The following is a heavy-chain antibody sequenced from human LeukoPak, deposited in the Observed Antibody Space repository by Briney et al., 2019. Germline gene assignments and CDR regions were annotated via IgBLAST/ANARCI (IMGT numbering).Heavy chain of an antibody. CDR1: GYTFTSYA. J-gene: IGHJ6*03. CDR2: ISAYNGNT. D-gene: IGHD6-6*01. V-gene: IGHV1-18*01. Sequence: ASVKVSCKASGYTFTSYAITWVRQAPGQGLEWMGWISAYNGNTNYAQNLQGRVTMTTDTSTSTAYMELSSLRSEDTAVYYCARGRPALGFMLYYYYYMDVWGKGTTVTVSS. CDR3: ARGRPALGFMLYYYYYMDV.